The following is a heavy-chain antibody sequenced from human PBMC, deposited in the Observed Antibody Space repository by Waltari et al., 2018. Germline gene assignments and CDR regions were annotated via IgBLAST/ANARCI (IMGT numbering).Heavy chain of an antibody. CDR3: ATSSSWYNWYFDL. CDR1: GYTFTSYA. V-gene: IGHV1-3*01. D-gene: IGHD6-13*01. CDR2: INAGNGNT. J-gene: IGHJ2*01. Sequence: QVQLVQSGAEVKKPGASVKVSSKASGYTFTSYAMHWVRQAPGQRLEWMGGINAGNGNTKYSQKFQGRVTITRDTSASTAYMELSSLRSEDTAVYYCATSSSWYNWYFDLWGRGTLVTVSS.